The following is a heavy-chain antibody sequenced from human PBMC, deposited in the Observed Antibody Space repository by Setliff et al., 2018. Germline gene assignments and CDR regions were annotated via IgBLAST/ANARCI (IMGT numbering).Heavy chain of an antibody. D-gene: IGHD2-8*01. CDR2: LYYGGNI. CDR3: AVGYCTPKCYAGFDY. J-gene: IGHJ4*02. Sequence: PSETLSLTCTVSGGSLNVPNVYWAWIRQPPGKSLEWIATLYYGGNIYYQPSPKGRVSLSLDTSTNKFSLRLASMTAADTAVYYCAVGYCTPKCYAGFDYWGQGNLVTVSS. V-gene: IGHV4-39*07. CDR1: GGSLNVPNVY.